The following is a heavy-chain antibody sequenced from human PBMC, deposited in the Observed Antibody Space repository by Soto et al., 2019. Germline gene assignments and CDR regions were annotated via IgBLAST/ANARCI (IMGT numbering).Heavy chain of an antibody. CDR1: GYTFTGYY. D-gene: IGHD3-3*01. Sequence: ASVKVSCKASGYTFTGYYMHWVRQAPGQGLEWMGWINPNSGGTNYAQKFQGRVTMTRDTSISTAYMELSRLRSDDTAVYYCARVPRKLRFLEWLPKEFFDYWGQGTLVTVSS. CDR2: INPNSGGT. J-gene: IGHJ4*02. CDR3: ARVPRKLRFLEWLPKEFFDY. V-gene: IGHV1-2*02.